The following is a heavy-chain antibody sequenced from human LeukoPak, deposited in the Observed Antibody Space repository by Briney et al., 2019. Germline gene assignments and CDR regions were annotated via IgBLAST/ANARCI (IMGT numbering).Heavy chain of an antibody. D-gene: IGHD4-17*01. J-gene: IGHJ4*02. CDR1: GGSFSGYY. V-gene: IGHV4-34*01. CDR2: INHSGST. Sequence: SETLSLTCAVYGGSFSGYYWSWIRQPPGKGLEWIGEINHSGSTNYNPSLKSRVTISVDTSKNQFSLKLSSVTAADTAVYYCARLPDYGDSSFDYWGQGTLVTVSS. CDR3: ARLPDYGDSSFDY.